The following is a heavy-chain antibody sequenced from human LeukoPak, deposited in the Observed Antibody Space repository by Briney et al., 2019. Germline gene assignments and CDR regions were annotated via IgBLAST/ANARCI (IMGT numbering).Heavy chain of an antibody. Sequence: GRSLRLSCAASGFTFSTYGMHWVRQAPGKGLEWVANTKEDGGEKYYVDSVKGRFTISRDNAENSLYLQMNSLRAEDTAVYYCARRSVAGSLDYWGQGTLVTVSS. J-gene: IGHJ4*02. V-gene: IGHV3-7*01. CDR2: TKEDGGEK. CDR3: ARRSVAGSLDY. D-gene: IGHD6-19*01. CDR1: GFTFSTYG.